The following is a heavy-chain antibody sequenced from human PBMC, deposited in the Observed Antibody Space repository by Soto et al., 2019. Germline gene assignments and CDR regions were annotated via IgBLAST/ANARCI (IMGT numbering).Heavy chain of an antibody. J-gene: IGHJ4*02. Sequence: ASVKVSCKASGYTFSGYYIHWVRQAPGQGLEWMGWINPNSGGTNYAQNFQGKITMTRDTSISTAYMELGSLRSDDTAVYYCARGQDCSATNCYTGGDYFDYWGQGTLVTVSS. V-gene: IGHV1-2*02. CDR2: INPNSGGT. CDR1: GYTFSGYY. D-gene: IGHD2-2*01. CDR3: ARGQDCSATNCYTGGDYFDY.